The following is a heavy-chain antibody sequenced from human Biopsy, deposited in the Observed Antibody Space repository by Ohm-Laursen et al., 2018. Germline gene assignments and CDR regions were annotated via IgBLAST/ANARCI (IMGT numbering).Heavy chain of an antibody. V-gene: IGHV3-23*01. CDR3: ARDLYDFCGGCPFDP. CDR1: GFTFSSHA. CDR2: TNGRGGST. J-gene: IGHJ5*02. Sequence: SLRLSCAASGFTFSSHAMSWVRQAPGKGLACPSPTNGRGGSTYHADPVKGRSTISRDNSKNTLYLQMNSLRAEDTAMYYCARDLYDFCGGCPFDPWGQGTLVTVSP. D-gene: IGHD3-3*01.